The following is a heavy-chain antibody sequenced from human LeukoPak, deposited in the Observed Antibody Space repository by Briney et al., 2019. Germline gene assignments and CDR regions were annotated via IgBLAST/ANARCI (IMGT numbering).Heavy chain of an antibody. CDR1: GGSISSYY. CDR2: IYYSGST. CDR3: ARTRYYYNSRSYGAPYYFDY. V-gene: IGHV4-59*08. D-gene: IGHD3-10*01. Sequence: SETLFLTCTVSGGSISSYYWSWIRQPPGKGLERIGYIYYSGSTNYNPSLKSRVTISVDTSKNQFSLKLSSVTAADTAVYYCARTRYYYNSRSYGAPYYFDYWGQGTLVTVSS. J-gene: IGHJ4*02.